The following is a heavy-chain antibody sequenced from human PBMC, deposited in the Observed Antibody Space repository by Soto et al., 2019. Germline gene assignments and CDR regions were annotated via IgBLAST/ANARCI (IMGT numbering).Heavy chain of an antibody. CDR2: IYYSGST. J-gene: IGHJ3*02. CDR3: ARDTPDNAFDI. D-gene: IGHD3-22*01. V-gene: IGHV4-59*01. CDR1: GGSISSYY. Sequence: PSETLSLTCTVSGGSISSYYWSWIRQPPGKGLEWIGYIYYSGSTNYNPSLKSRVTISVDTSKNQFSLKLSSVTAADTAVYYCARDTPDNAFDIWGKGTMVTVS.